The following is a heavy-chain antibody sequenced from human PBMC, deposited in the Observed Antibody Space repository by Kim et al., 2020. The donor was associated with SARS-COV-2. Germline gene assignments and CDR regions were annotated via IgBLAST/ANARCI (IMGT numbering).Heavy chain of an antibody. CDR1: GFTFSNYG. D-gene: IGHD4-17*01. CDR2: IWYAGSNK. Sequence: GGYLRLSCAASGFTFSNYGIHWVRQAPGKGLEWVAVIWYAGSNKYYADSVKGRFTISRDNSKNTLYLQMNSLRVEDTAVYYCARDGDYGDSSTFDYWGQGTLVTVSS. CDR3: ARDGDYGDSSTFDY. V-gene: IGHV3-33*08. J-gene: IGHJ4*02.